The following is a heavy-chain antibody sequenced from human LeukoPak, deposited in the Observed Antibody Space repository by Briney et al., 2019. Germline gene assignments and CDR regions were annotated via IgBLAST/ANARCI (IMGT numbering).Heavy chain of an antibody. CDR2: LHSADSNI. D-gene: IGHD4-17*01. V-gene: IGHV5-51*01. J-gene: IGHJ4*02. Sequence: GESLKISCKDSGYRFTKYWIGWVRQMPGKGLEWMGILHSADSNINNSPSLQGQVTISADKSISTAYLQWSGLKASDTAMYYCAGARHGDYRWDYWGQGTLVTVSS. CDR3: AGARHGDYRWDY. CDR1: GYRFTKYW.